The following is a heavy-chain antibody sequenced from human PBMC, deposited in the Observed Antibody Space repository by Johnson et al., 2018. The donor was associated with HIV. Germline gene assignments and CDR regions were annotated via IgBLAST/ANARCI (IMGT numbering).Heavy chain of an antibody. D-gene: IGHD6-19*01. CDR3: ASAVARTKGGAFDI. V-gene: IGHV3-66*01. CDR2: FYSGGST. Sequence: EVQLVESGGGLVQPGGSLRLSCAASGFTVSSNYMSWVRQAPGKGLEWVSVFYSGGSTYYADSVKGRFTISRDNSKNTLYLQMNSLRAEDTAVYYCASAVARTKGGAFDIWGQGTMVIVSS. J-gene: IGHJ3*02. CDR1: GFTVSSNY.